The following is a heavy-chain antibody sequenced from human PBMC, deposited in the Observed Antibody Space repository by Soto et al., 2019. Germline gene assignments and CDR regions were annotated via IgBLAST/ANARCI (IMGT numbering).Heavy chain of an antibody. J-gene: IGHJ6*02. V-gene: IGHV3-30*18. D-gene: IGHD6-25*01. CDR2: ISYDGSNK. Sequence: LSLTCAASGFTFSSYGMHWVRQAPGKGLEWVAVISYDGSNKYYADSVKGRFTISRDNSKNTLYLQMNSLRAEDTAVYYCAKSSSSEYYYYYGMDVWGQGTTVTVSS. CDR3: AKSSSSEYYYYYGMDV. CDR1: GFTFSSYG.